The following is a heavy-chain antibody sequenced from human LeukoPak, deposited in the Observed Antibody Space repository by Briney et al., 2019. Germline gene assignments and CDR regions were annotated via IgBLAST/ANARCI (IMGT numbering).Heavy chain of an antibody. J-gene: IGHJ4*02. Sequence: PSETLSLTCAVYGGSFSGYYWSWIRQPPGKGLEWIGEINHSGGTNYNPSLKSRVTISVDTSKNQFSLKLSSVTAADTAVYYCARVRGYRGYYFDYWGQGTLVTVSS. V-gene: IGHV4-34*01. CDR3: ARVRGYRGYYFDY. CDR1: GGSFSGYY. D-gene: IGHD3-22*01. CDR2: INHSGGT.